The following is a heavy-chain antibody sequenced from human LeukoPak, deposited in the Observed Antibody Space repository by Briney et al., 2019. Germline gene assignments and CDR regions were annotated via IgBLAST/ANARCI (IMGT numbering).Heavy chain of an antibody. CDR1: GYTFTNYY. CDR2: INPGGGGT. D-gene: IGHD1-1*01. V-gene: IGHV1-46*01. J-gene: IGHJ4*02. CDR3: ARDSGFGYLDY. Sequence: ASVKVSCKASGYTFTNYYIHWVRQAPGQGLEWMGIINPGGGGTTYAQKFQGRVTMTRGTSTSTVYMDLISLRSEDTAVYYCARDSGFGYLDYWGQGTLVTVSS.